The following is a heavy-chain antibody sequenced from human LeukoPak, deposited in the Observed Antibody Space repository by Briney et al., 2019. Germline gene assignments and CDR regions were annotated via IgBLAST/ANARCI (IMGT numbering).Heavy chain of an antibody. D-gene: IGHD1-26*01. CDR3: ARERIVGAKSEIDY. V-gene: IGHV4-39*07. CDR2: IYYSGST. CDR1: GGSISSSSYY. Sequence: SETLSLTCTVSGGSISSSSYYWGWIRQPPGKGLEWIGSIYYSGSTYYNPSLKSPVTISVDTSKNQFSLKLSSVTAADTAVYYCARERIVGAKSEIDYWGQGTLVTVSS. J-gene: IGHJ4*02.